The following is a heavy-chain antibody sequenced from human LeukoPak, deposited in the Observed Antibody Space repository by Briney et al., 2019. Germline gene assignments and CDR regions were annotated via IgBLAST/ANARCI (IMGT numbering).Heavy chain of an antibody. CDR2: ISGSGGRT. CDR1: GFTFSSYA. V-gene: IGHV3-23*01. Sequence: GGSLRLSCAASGFTFSSYAMRWVRQAPGKGPEWVSGISGSGGRTYYADSVKGRFIISRDNSKNMLYLQVNSLRAEDTAVYYCAKATERPCSDGSCLGFDYWGQGTLVTVSS. CDR3: AKATERPCSDGSCLGFDY. D-gene: IGHD2-15*01. J-gene: IGHJ4*02.